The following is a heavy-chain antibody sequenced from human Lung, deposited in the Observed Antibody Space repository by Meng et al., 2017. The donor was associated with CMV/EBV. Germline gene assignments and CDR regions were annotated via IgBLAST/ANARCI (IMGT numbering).Heavy chain of an antibody. CDR1: GGSISTYY. J-gene: IGHJ6*02. V-gene: IGHV4-59*01. CDR3: ARFDMDVEGYYGMDV. D-gene: IGHD2-15*01. CDR2: ISNSGST. Sequence: GSLRLXXTVSGGSISTYYWNWLRQLPGKGLEWIGYISNSGSTDYNPSLKSRVTISVDTSKNQFSLKLTSVTAADTAVYYCARFDMDVEGYYGMDVWGQGTTVXVSS.